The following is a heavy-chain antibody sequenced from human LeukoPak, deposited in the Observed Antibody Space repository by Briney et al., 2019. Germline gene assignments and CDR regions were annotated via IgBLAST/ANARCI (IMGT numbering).Heavy chain of an antibody. CDR1: GYSISSGYY. D-gene: IGHD5-12*01. J-gene: IGHJ4*02. V-gene: IGHV4-38-2*02. CDR3: ARDRSGYDPFDY. CDR2: IYHSGST. Sequence: SETLSLTCTVSGYSISSGYYWGWIRQPPGKGLEWIGSIYHSGSTYYNPSLKSRVTISVDTSKNQFSLKLSSVTAADTAVYYCARDRSGYDPFDYWGQGTLVTVSS.